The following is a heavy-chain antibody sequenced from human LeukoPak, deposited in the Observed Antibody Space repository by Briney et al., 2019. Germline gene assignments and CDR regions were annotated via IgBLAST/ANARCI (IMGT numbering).Heavy chain of an antibody. CDR3: ARDGTYDSSGYYNGDSDAFDI. J-gene: IGHJ3*02. CDR1: GFTFSSYW. CDR2: INTDGSST. V-gene: IGHV3-74*01. Sequence: GGSLRLSCAASGFTFSSYWMHWVRQAPGKGLVWVSRINTDGSSTSYADSVKGRFTISRDNAKNTLYLQMNSLRAEDTAVYYCARDGTYDSSGYYNGDSDAFDIWGQGTMVTVSS. D-gene: IGHD3-22*01.